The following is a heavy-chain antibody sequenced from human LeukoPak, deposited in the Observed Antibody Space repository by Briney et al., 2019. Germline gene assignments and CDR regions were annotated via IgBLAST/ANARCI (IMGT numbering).Heavy chain of an antibody. CDR1: GYTFTSYG. Sequence: ASVKVSCKASGYTFTSYGISWVRQAPGQGLEWMGWISAYNGNTNYAQKLQGRVTMTTDTSTSTAYMELRSLRSDDTAVYYCAREQVAATQGFWYNWFDPWGQGTLVTVSS. V-gene: IGHV1-18*01. D-gene: IGHD2-15*01. CDR2: ISAYNGNT. CDR3: AREQVAATQGFWYNWFDP. J-gene: IGHJ5*02.